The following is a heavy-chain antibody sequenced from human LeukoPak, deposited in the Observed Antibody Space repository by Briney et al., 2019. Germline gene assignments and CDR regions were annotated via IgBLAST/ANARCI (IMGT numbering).Heavy chain of an antibody. J-gene: IGHJ4*02. CDR3: ARGSLGPAARGNYFDY. CDR1: GGSFSGYY. CDR2: INHSGST. V-gene: IGHV4-34*01. Sequence: SETLSLTCAVYGGSFSGYYWSWIRQPPGKGLEWIGEINHSGSTNYNPSLKSRVTISVDTSKNQFSLKLSSATAADTAVYYCARGSLGPAARGNYFDYWGQGTLVTVSS. D-gene: IGHD2-2*01.